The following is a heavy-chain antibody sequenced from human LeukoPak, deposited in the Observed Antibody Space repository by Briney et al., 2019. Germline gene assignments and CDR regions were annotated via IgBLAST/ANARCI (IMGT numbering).Heavy chain of an antibody. J-gene: IGHJ6*02. V-gene: IGHV3-11*01. Sequence: PGGSLRLSCAASGFTFSDYYMSWIRQAPGKGLEWVSYISSSGSTIYYADSVKGRFTISRDNAKNSLYLQMNSLRAEDTAVYYCARGDSSSWYPDLLYSHGRDYYYYGMDVWGQGTTVTVSS. D-gene: IGHD6-13*01. CDR3: ARGDSSSWYPDLLYSHGRDYYYYGMDV. CDR2: ISSSGSTI. CDR1: GFTFSDYY.